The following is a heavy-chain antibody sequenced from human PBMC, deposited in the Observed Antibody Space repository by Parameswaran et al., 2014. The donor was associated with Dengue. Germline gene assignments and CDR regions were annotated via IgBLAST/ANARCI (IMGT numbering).Heavy chain of an antibody. CDR2: IRSKAYGGTT. J-gene: IGHJ4*02. CDR3: TRSYQYQLRLSY. Sequence: RWIRQPQEGLEWVGFIRSKAYGGTTEYAASVKGRFTISRDDSKSIAYLQMNSLKTEDTAVYYCTRSYQYQLRLSYWGQGTLVTVSS. D-gene: IGHD2-2*01. V-gene: IGHV3-49*02.